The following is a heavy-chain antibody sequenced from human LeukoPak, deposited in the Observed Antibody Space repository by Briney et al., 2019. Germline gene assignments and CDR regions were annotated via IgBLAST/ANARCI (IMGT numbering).Heavy chain of an antibody. CDR3: ARDPDWALLSNDH. D-gene: IGHD3/OR15-3a*01. J-gene: IGHJ4*02. CDR2: INPNSGGT. V-gene: IGHV1-2*02. Sequence: ASVKVSCKASGYTFTGYYMHWVRQAPGQGLEWMGWINPNSGGTNYAQKLQGRVTMTTDTSTSTAYMELRSLRSDDTAVYYCARDPDWALLSNDHWGQGTLVTVSS. CDR1: GYTFTGYY.